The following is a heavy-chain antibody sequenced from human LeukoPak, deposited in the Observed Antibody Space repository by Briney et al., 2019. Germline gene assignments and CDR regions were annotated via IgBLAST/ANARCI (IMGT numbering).Heavy chain of an antibody. CDR2: INPNSGGT. J-gene: IGHJ4*02. Sequence: ASVKVSCKASGYTFTGYYMHWVRQAPGQGLEWMGRINPNSGGTDYAQKFQGRVTMTRDTSISTAYMELSRLRSDDTAVYYCAAPHNSSSFDYWGQGTLVTVSS. D-gene: IGHD6-6*01. CDR3: AAPHNSSSFDY. CDR1: GYTFTGYY. V-gene: IGHV1-2*06.